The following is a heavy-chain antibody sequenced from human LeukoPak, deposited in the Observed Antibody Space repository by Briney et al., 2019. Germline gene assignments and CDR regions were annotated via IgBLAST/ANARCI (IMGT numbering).Heavy chain of an antibody. Sequence: GGSLTLSCAASGFTFSVAGMHWVRRAPGEGPEWGSAIIGNGASSYYADSVKGRFTISRDNSKSTLYLQMNSLRAEDAGVYYCAKRICSGSTCYPLDSWGRGTLVTVSS. CDR2: IIGNGASS. CDR1: GFTFSVAG. V-gene: IGHV3-23*01. J-gene: IGHJ4*02. CDR3: AKRICSGSTCYPLDS. D-gene: IGHD6-19*01.